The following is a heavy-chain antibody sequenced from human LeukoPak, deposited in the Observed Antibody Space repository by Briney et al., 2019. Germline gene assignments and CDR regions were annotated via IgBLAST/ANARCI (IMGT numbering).Heavy chain of an antibody. CDR1: GFTFSSYE. J-gene: IGHJ4*02. V-gene: IGHV3-48*03. D-gene: IGHD3-10*01. CDR3: ARDLRRFGTLVDY. CDR2: ISSSGSTI. Sequence: GXXLRLSCAASGFTFSSYEMNWVRQAPGKGLEWVSYISSSGSTIYYADSVRGRFTISRDNAKNSLYLQMNSLRAEDTAVYYCARDLRRFGTLVDYWGQGTLVTVSS.